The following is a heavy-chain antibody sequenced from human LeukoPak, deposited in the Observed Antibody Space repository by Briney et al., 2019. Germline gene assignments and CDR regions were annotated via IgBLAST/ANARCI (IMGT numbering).Heavy chain of an antibody. CDR1: GFTFSSYA. CDR2: ISGSGGST. V-gene: IGHV3-23*01. CDR3: AKSSDLVGASFDY. D-gene: IGHD1-26*01. J-gene: IGHJ4*02. Sequence: GGSLRLSCAASGFTFSSYAMSWVRQAPGKGLEWVSAISGSGGSTYYADSVKGRFTISRDNSKNTLYLQMNSLRAEDTAVYCCAKSSDLVGASFDYWGQGTLVTVSS.